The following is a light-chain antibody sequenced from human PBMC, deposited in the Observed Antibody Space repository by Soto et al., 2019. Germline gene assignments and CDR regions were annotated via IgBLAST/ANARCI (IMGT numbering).Light chain of an antibody. J-gene: IGKJ1*01. CDR3: QHSGDFRWT. CDR2: RAS. Sequence: EILVTQSPATLPLSPGERATLSCRASQSVSSSLAWYQQKPGQAPRLLIYRASTRATGVPERSSGSGSGTEFSLTISSLPSEDSEVYYCQHSGDFRWTFGQGTKVDIK. V-gene: IGKV3-15*01. CDR1: QSVSSS.